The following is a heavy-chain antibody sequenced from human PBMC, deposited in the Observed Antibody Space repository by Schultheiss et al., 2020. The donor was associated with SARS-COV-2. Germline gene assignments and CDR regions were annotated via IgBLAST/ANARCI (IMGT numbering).Heavy chain of an antibody. J-gene: IGHJ4*02. CDR1: GYTFTSYG. Sequence: ASVKVSCKASGYTFTSYGISWVRQAPGQGLEWMGWISAYNGNTNYAQKFQGRVTITADKSTSTAYMELSSLRSEDTAVYYCAREGYSSGCFDYWGQGTLVTVSS. CDR3: AREGYSSGCFDY. D-gene: IGHD6-19*01. V-gene: IGHV1-18*01. CDR2: ISAYNGNT.